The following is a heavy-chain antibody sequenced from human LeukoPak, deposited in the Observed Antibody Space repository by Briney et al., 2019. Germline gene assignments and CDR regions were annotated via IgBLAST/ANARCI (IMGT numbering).Heavy chain of an antibody. CDR3: TTDGAYCSGGSCDDF. Sequence: GGSLRLSCAAAGLTFKNAWMGWVRQAPGKGLEWVGRIKSKTDGGTTDYAAPVTGRFTISRDDSKNTLYLQMNSLETEDTAVYYCTTDGAYCSGGSCDDFWGQGTLVTVSS. D-gene: IGHD2-15*01. V-gene: IGHV3-15*01. CDR2: IKSKTDGGTT. CDR1: GLTFKNAW. J-gene: IGHJ4*02.